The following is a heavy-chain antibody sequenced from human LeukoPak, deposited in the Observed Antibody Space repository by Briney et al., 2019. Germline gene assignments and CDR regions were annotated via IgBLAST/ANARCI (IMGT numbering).Heavy chain of an antibody. CDR1: GGSISSGRNY. CDR2: IYTRGST. J-gene: IGHJ4*02. V-gene: IGHV4-61*02. D-gene: IGHD6-6*01. Sequence: SETLSLTCTVSGGSISSGRNYWSWIRQPAGKGLEWIGRIYTRGSTNYNPSLRSRVTMSLDTSKNQFSLKLSSVTAADTAVYYCARELEYSSSSSTDLEYWGQGTLVTVSS. CDR3: ARELEYSSSSSTDLEY.